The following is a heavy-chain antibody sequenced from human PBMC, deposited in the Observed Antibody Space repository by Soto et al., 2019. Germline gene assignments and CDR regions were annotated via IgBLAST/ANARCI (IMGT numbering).Heavy chain of an antibody. J-gene: IGHJ6*02. CDR1: GGTLGSYA. Sequence: SVKVSCKASGGTLGSYAINWVRQAPGQGLEWMGGIIPMFGTANYAQKFQGRVTITADESTSTAYMELSSLRSEDTAVYYCARSYCSGGSCYSWRQYYYAMDVWGQGTAVTVSS. CDR2: IIPMFGTA. D-gene: IGHD2-15*01. V-gene: IGHV1-69*13. CDR3: ARSYCSGGSCYSWRQYYYAMDV.